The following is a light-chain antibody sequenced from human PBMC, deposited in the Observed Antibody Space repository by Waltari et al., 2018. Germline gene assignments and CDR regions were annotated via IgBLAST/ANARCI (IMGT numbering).Light chain of an antibody. V-gene: IGKV1-5*03. Sequence: DIQMTQSPSTLSAFVGDRVTITCRASESVNSWLAWYQEKPGKAPKLLIQKASNLETGIPSSVSGSGSETEFTLTISSLQADDFATYYCQQYRINPWTFGQGTKVEV. J-gene: IGKJ1*01. CDR3: QQYRINPWT. CDR1: ESVNSW. CDR2: KAS.